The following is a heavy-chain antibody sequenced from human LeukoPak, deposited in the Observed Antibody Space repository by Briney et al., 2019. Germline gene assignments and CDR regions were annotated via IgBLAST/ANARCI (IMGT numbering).Heavy chain of an antibody. CDR2: ISSSSSTI. V-gene: IGHV3-48*01. CDR3: ARDRTESTGSGYWGSPNY. D-gene: IGHD3-22*01. J-gene: IGHJ4*02. CDR1: GFTFSSYS. Sequence: GGSLRLSCAASGFTFSSYSMNWVRQAPGKGLEWVSYISSSSSTIYYADSVKGRFTISRDKAKNSLYLQMNSLRAEDTAVYYCARDRTESTGSGYWGSPNYWGQGTLVTVSS.